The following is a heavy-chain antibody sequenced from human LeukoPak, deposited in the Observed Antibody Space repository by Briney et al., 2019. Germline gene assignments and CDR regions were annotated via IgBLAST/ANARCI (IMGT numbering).Heavy chain of an antibody. CDR1: AFTFSSYS. Sequence: SGGSLRLSCVASAFTFSSYSMNWVRQAPGKGLEWVSSISSSGSYIYYADSVKGRFTISRDNAKKSLYLQMNSLRAEDTAVYYCAKTGVYGDYVEYYFDYWGQGTLVTVSS. J-gene: IGHJ4*02. D-gene: IGHD4-17*01. CDR3: AKTGVYGDYVEYYFDY. V-gene: IGHV3-21*01. CDR2: ISSSGSYI.